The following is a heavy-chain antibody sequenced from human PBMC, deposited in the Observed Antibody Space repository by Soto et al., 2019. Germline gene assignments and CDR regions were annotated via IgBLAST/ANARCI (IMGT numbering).Heavy chain of an antibody. V-gene: IGHV3-7*01. CDR3: ARVMTDWGDHPLTADY. CDR2: IDEDGSEK. CDR1: GFSFSTYW. J-gene: IGHJ4*02. D-gene: IGHD2-21*02. Sequence: GGSLRLSCAASGFSFSTYWMSWVRQAPGKGLEWVANIDEDGSEKYYVDSVKGRFTISRDNAKNSVHLQMNSLRDEDTAVYYCARVMTDWGDHPLTADYWGQGNRVTVSS.